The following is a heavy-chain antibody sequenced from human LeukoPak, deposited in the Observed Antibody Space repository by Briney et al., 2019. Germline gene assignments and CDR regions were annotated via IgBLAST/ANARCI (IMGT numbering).Heavy chain of an antibody. D-gene: IGHD3-10*01. CDR1: GFTFRRYW. CDR3: ARFAKGYGSGDIDY. J-gene: IGHJ4*02. V-gene: IGHV3-7*01. CDR2: IKQDGDLK. Sequence: GGSLRLSCAASGFTFRRYWMSWVRQAPGKGLEWVANIKQDGDLKYYVDSVEGRVTISRDNAKNSLYLQMNSLNTEDTAVYYCARFAKGYGSGDIDYWGQGTLVTVSS.